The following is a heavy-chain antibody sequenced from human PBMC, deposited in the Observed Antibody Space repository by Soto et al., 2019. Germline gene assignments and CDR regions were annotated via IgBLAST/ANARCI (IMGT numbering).Heavy chain of an antibody. Sequence: EVQLVESGGGLVQPGGSLRLSCAASGFTFSSYWMNWVRQTPGKGLEWVANIKQDGSEKYYVDSVKGRFTISRDNAGKSLYLQMNSLRAEVTAVYYCARPIGRAFDIWGQGTMVTVSS. CDR3: ARPIGRAFDI. V-gene: IGHV3-7*01. J-gene: IGHJ3*02. CDR1: GFTFSSYW. D-gene: IGHD3-22*01. CDR2: IKQDGSEK.